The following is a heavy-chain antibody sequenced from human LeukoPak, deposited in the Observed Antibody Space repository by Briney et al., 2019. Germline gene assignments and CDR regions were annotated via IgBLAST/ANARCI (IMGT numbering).Heavy chain of an antibody. J-gene: IGHJ6*02. CDR2: TLPIFRIA. D-gene: IGHD2-2*01. V-gene: IGHV1-69*17. Sequence: ASVKVSCNASEPTFSMYAISWVPQAPGQGLGLIGSTLPIFRIANYAHKLEGRFTITADKSTSTAYMELSSLRSEDTAVYYCASDSRVVVVPAAMKYYYYGMDVWGQGTTVTVSS. CDR1: EPTFSMYA. CDR3: ASDSRVVVVPAAMKYYYYGMDV.